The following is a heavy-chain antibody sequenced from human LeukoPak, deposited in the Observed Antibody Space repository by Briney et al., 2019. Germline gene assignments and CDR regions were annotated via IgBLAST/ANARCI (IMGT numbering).Heavy chain of an antibody. CDR3: ARDGSVTPGYFDY. CDR1: GYTFTGYY. Sequence: ASVKVSCKASGYTFTGYYMHWVRRAPGQGLEWMGWINPNSGGTNYAQKFQGWVTMTRDTSISTAYMELSRLRSDDTAVYYCARDGSVTPGYFDYWGQGTLVTVSS. V-gene: IGHV1-2*04. CDR2: INPNSGGT. J-gene: IGHJ4*02. D-gene: IGHD4-23*01.